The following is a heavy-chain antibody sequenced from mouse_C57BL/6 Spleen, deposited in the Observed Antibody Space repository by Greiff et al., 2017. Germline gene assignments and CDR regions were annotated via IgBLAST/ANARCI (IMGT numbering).Heavy chain of an antibody. CDR3: ARPKRYYAMDY. J-gene: IGHJ4*01. Sequence: EVMLVESGGGLVKPGGSLKLSCAASGFTFSDYGMHWVRQAPEKGLEWVAYISSGSSTIYYADTVKGRFTISRENAKNTLFLQMTSLRSEDTAMYYCARPKRYYAMDYWGQGTSVTVSS. CDR1: GFTFSDYG. CDR2: ISSGSSTI. V-gene: IGHV5-17*01.